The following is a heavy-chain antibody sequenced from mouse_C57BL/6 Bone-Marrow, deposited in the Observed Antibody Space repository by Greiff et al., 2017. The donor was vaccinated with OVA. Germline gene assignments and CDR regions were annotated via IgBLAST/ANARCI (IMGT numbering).Heavy chain of an antibody. V-gene: IGHV6-3*01. J-gene: IGHJ4*01. Sequence: EVKLMESGGGLVQPGGSMKLSCVASGFTFSNYWMNWVRQSPEKGLEWVAQIRLKSDNYATHYAESVKGRFTISRDDSKSSVYLQMNNLRAEDTGIYYCTGGGVWSCYYAMDDWGQGTSVTVSS. CDR3: TGGGVWSCYYAMDD. D-gene: IGHD2-10*02. CDR1: GFTFSNYW. CDR2: IRLKSDNYAT.